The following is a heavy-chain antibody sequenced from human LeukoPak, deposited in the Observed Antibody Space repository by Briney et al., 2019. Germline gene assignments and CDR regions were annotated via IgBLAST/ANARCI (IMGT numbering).Heavy chain of an antibody. V-gene: IGHV3-11*06. D-gene: IGHD2-15*01. CDR3: ARGTGPRKCGSCYLDY. CDR1: GFIFSDYY. J-gene: IGHJ4*02. CDR2: ITSSSYT. Sequence: GGSLRLSCAASGFIFSDYYMSWLRQAPGKGLEWVSYITSSSYTNYADSVKGRFTISRDNAKNSLYLQMNSLRAEDTAVYYCARGTGPRKCGSCYLDYWGQGTLVTVSS.